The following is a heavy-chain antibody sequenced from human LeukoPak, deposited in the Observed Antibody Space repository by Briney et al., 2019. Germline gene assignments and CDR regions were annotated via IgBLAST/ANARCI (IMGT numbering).Heavy chain of an antibody. CDR2: ISSSGSTI. CDR1: GFTFSSYE. J-gene: IGHJ6*04. Sequence: GGSLRLSCAASGFTFSSYEMNWVRQAPGKGLEWVSYISSSGSTIYYADSVKGRLTISRDNAKNSLYLQMNGLRAEDTAVCYCAELGITMIGGVWGKGTTVTISS. D-gene: IGHD3-10*02. V-gene: IGHV3-48*03. CDR3: AELGITMIGGV.